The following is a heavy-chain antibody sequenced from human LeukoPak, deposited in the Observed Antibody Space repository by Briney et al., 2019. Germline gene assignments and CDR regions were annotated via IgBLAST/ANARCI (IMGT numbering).Heavy chain of an antibody. CDR2: IRRDGSQK. D-gene: IGHD4-17*01. V-gene: IGHV3-7*01. CDR3: ARESGSVTSEVDFDY. Sequence: GGSLRLSCAASGFTFSSYWMSWVRQAPGKGLEWVATIRRDGSQKYYVDSVKGRFTISRDNAKNSLYLQMNSLRAEDTAVYYCARESGSVTSEVDFDYWGQGTLVTVSS. CDR1: GFTFSSYW. J-gene: IGHJ4*02.